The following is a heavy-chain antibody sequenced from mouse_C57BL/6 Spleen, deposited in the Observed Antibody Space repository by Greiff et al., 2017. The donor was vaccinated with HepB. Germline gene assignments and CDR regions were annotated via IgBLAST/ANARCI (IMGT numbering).Heavy chain of an antibody. Sequence: VQLQQPGAELVMPGASVKLSCKASGYTFTSYWMHWVKQRPGQGLEWIGEIDPSDSYTNYNQKFKGKSTLTVDKSSSTAYMQLSSLTSEDSAVYYCARFHYGKEDFDVWGTGTTVTVSS. CDR2: IDPSDSYT. D-gene: IGHD2-1*01. CDR3: ARFHYGKEDFDV. V-gene: IGHV1-69*01. J-gene: IGHJ1*03. CDR1: GYTFTSYW.